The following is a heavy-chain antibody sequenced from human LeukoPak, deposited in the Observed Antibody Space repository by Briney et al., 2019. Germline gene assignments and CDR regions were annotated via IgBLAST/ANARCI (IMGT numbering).Heavy chain of an antibody. CDR3: ARDRDSIVGATTFWFDP. D-gene: IGHD1-26*01. CDR1: GFTFSSYG. J-gene: IGHJ5*02. Sequence: GRSLRLSCAASGFTFSSYGMHWVRQAPGKGLEWVAVIWYDGSNKYYADSVKGRFTISRDNSKNTLYLQMNSLRAEDTAVYYCARDRDSIVGATTFWFDPWGQGTLVIVSS. CDR2: IWYDGSNK. V-gene: IGHV3-33*01.